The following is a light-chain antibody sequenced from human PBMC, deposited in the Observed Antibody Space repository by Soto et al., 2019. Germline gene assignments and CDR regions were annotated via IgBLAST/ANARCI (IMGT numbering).Light chain of an antibody. CDR3: QQANTFPPP. CDR2: AAS. CDR1: QDIYRW. Sequence: DIQVTPSPSSVSAYVGDRVTITCRASQDIYRWLAWYQQKPGKAPKLLIYAASSLLPGVPSRFSGSGSGTDFTLTINSLRPEDIGTYYCQQANTFPPPFGGGTKVEIK. J-gene: IGKJ4*01. V-gene: IGKV1-12*01.